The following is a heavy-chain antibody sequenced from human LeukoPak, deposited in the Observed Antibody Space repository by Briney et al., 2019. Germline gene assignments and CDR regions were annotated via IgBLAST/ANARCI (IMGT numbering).Heavy chain of an antibody. CDR3: ARDVSLSVATTTPDY. CDR2: INPSGGST. Sequence: ASVKVSCTASGYTFTSYYMHWVRQAPGQGLEWMGIINPSGGSTSYAQKFQGRITMTRDTSTSTVYMELSSLRSEDTAVYYCARDVSLSVATTTPDYWGQGTLVTVSS. D-gene: IGHD5-12*01. J-gene: IGHJ4*02. V-gene: IGHV1-46*01. CDR1: GYTFTSYY.